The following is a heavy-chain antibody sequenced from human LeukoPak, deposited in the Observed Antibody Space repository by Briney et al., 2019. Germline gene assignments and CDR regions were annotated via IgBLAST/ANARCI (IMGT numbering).Heavy chain of an antibody. J-gene: IGHJ4*02. CDR3: ARDPRYRGYCSSTSCHWMDY. CDR1: GYTFSSYG. V-gene: IGHV1-18*04. Sequence: ASVKVSCKPSGYTFSSYGISWVRQAPGQGLEWMGWISNYNGNTNYAQKVQGRVTMTTDTSTSTAYMELRSLRSDDTALYYCARDPRYRGYCSSTSCHWMDYWGQGTLVTVSS. D-gene: IGHD2-2*01. CDR2: ISNYNGNT.